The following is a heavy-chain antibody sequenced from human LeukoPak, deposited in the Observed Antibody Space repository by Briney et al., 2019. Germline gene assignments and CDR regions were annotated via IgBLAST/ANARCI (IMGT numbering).Heavy chain of an antibody. CDR3: ARVAYDYYYYYGMDV. CDR1: GGSISSSSYY. CDR2: IYYSGST. V-gene: IGHV4-39*07. J-gene: IGHJ6*02. Sequence: SETLSLTCTVAGGSISSSSYYWGWIRQPPGKGLEWIGSIYYSGSTYYNPSLKSRVTISVDTSKNQFSLKLSSVTAADTAVYYCARVAYDYYYYYGMDVWGQGTTVTVSS.